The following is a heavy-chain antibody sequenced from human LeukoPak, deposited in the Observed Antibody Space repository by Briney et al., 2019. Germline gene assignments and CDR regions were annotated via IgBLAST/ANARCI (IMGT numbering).Heavy chain of an antibody. CDR1: GFTLSRYT. J-gene: IGHJ3*02. CDR3: ARDAWSCSGGTCRRDGFDI. D-gene: IGHD2-15*01. CDR2: IRSIGSYI. Sequence: PGESLRPSCAAPGFTLSRYTINWVAQAPGKGLKWVSPIRSIGSYIYYADSVKGRFTISRDNAKNSLYLQMSSLRAEDTAMYYCARDAWSCSGGTCRRDGFDIWGQGTMVTVSS. V-gene: IGHV3-21*01.